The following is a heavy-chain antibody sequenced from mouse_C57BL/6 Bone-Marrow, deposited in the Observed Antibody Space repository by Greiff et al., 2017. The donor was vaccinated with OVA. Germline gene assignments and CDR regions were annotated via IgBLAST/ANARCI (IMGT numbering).Heavy chain of an antibody. V-gene: IGHV5-4*03. J-gene: IGHJ4*01. CDR1: GFTFSSYA. CDR3: ARGGPIYAMDY. Sequence: EVKLVESGGGLVKPGGSLKLSCAASGFTFSSYAMSWVRQTPEKRLEWVATISDGGSYTYYPGNVKGRFTISRDNAKNNLYLQMSHLKSEDTAMYYCARGGPIYAMDYWGQGTSVTVSA. CDR2: ISDGGSYT.